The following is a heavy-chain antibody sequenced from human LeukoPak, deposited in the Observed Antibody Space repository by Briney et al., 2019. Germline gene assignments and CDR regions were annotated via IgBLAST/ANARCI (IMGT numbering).Heavy chain of an antibody. D-gene: IGHD3-22*01. CDR3: AREGYYDTSASGAFDI. J-gene: IGHJ3*02. CDR1: GGSISSSRYY. CDR2: IYYSGNT. Sequence: KPSETLSLTCTVSGGSISSSRYYWGWIRQPPGRGLEWIGSIYYSGNTYYNPSLKSRVTISVDTSKNQFSLKLSSVTAADTAVYYCAREGYYDTSASGAFDIWGQGTMVTVSS. V-gene: IGHV4-39*07.